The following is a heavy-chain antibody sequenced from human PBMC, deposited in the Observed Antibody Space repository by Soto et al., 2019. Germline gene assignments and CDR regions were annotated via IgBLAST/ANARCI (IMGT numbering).Heavy chain of an antibody. Sequence: QVQLVQSGAEVKKPGSSVRVSCKPSGVSFSSYAINWVRQAPGQGLEWMGAIIPISGPTNYAQKFQGRVTIIADESTSTVFMELSSLRSEDTAVYYCATTDASVGPRWGQGTLVSVSS. CDR3: ATTDASVGPR. CDR2: IIPISGPT. V-gene: IGHV1-69*01. CDR1: GVSFSSYA. J-gene: IGHJ4*02.